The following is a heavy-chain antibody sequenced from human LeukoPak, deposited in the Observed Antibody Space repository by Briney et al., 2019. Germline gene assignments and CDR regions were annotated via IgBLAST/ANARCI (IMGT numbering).Heavy chain of an antibody. V-gene: IGHV5-10-1*01. CDR2: IDPSDSYT. CDR3: ARRALPPAYCGGDCFDAFDI. CDR1: GYRFTSYW. D-gene: IGHD2-21*02. Sequence: KAGESPEISCKGSGYRFTSYWISWVRQMPGKGLEWMGRIDPSDSYTNYSPSFQGHVTISADKSISTAYLQWSSLKASDTAMYYCARRALPPAYCGGDCFDAFDIWGQGTMVTVSS. J-gene: IGHJ3*02.